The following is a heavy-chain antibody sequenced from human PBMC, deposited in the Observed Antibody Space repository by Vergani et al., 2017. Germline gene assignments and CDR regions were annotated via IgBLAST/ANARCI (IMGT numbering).Heavy chain of an antibody. V-gene: IGHV1-69*18. J-gene: IGHJ5*02. CDR2: MIPTFDSK. Sequence: QVQLVQSGAEVKKPGSSVTVSCKASGDTFSNYAITWVRQAPGQGLQWMGRMIPTFDSKNYAPRFQGRVTLTADASASTAYMELTSLTSEDTAVYFCARVASYFDSGGYDDTWGQGTLVTVS. CDR3: ARVASYFDSGGYDDT. D-gene: IGHD3-22*01. CDR1: GDTFSNYA.